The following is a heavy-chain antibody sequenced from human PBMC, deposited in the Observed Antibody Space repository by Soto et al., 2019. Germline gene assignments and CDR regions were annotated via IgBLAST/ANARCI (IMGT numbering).Heavy chain of an antibody. CDR1: GGSFSGYY. V-gene: IGHV4-34*01. CDR3: ARVVGSSGWYGYPYYYYGMDV. J-gene: IGHJ6*02. CDR2: INHSGST. Sequence: SETLSLTCAVYGGSFSGYYWSWIRQPPGKGLEWIGEINHSGSTNYNPSLKSRVTISVDTSKNQFSLKLSSVTAADTAVYYCARVVGSSGWYGYPYYYYGMDVWGQGTTVTVSS. D-gene: IGHD6-19*01.